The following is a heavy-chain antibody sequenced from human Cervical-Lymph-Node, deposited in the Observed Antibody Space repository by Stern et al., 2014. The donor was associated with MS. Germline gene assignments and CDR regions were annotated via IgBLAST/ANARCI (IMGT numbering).Heavy chain of an antibody. J-gene: IGHJ1*01. CDR2: INPSGVST. D-gene: IGHD7-27*01. CDR1: GYIFTSNY. V-gene: IGHV1-46*01. Sequence: VQLVQSGAEVKKPGASVQVSCEASGYIFTSNYMHWVRQAPGQGLEGMGIINPSGVSTTYAQKFQGRINVTRDSTTSTLYMELSGLTSEDTAVYYCASGDRFFGHWGQGTLVTVSS. CDR3: ASGDRFFGH.